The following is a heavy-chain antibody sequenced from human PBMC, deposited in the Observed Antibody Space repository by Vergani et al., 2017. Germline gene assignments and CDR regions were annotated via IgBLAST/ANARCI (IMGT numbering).Heavy chain of an antibody. V-gene: IGHV3-74*01. CDR3: VRARCSGPCFMSNWFDS. CDR1: GFSFSGYW. CDR2: IKSDGSIT. J-gene: IGHJ5*01. D-gene: IGHD5-12*01. Sequence: EVQLVESGGGLIHPGGSLRLSCEGSGFSFSGYWMHWVRQSPEKGLVWVSRIKSDGSITNYADSVKGRFTISRDNAKNTLYLEMNSLRGDDTAIYYCVRARCSGPCFMSNWFDSWHQGTLVTVSS.